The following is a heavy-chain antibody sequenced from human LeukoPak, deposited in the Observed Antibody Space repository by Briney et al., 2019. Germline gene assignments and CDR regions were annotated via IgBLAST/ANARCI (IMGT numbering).Heavy chain of an antibody. CDR3: ARGAHDYGDYGD. Sequence: PSETLSLTCTVSGGSISSYYWSWIRQPPGKGLEWIGYIYYSGSTKYNPSLKSRVTISVDTSKNQFSLKLSSVTAADTAVYYCARGAHDYGDYGDWGQGTLVTVSS. CDR1: GGSISSYY. D-gene: IGHD4-17*01. CDR2: IYYSGST. J-gene: IGHJ4*02. V-gene: IGHV4-59*01.